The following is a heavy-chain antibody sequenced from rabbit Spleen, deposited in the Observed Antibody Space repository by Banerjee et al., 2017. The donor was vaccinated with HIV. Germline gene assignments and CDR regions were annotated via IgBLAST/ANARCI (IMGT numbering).Heavy chain of an antibody. CDR2: IDTGDGNT. Sequence: QEQLEESGGDLVKPEGSLTLTCKASGLDFSSDYHMCWVRQAPGKGLEWIACIDTGDGNTYYASWAKGRFTISETSSTTVTLQMTSLTVADTATYSCARGHTISGIYFNLWGPGTLVTVS. CDR1: GLDFSSDYH. J-gene: IGHJ4*01. D-gene: IGHD1-1*01. V-gene: IGHV1S45*01. CDR3: ARGHTISGIYFNL.